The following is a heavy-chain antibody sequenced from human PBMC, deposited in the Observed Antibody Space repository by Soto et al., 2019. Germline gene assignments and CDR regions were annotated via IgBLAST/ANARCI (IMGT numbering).Heavy chain of an antibody. CDR1: GGTFSRYT. V-gene: IGHV1-69*13. CDR2: ITPMFGTP. Sequence: SVKVSCKASGGTFSRYTITWVRQAPGQGLEWMGGITPMFGTPNYAQKFQGRVTITADESTSTAYMELSSLRSEDTAVYYCARSTTVTKRFAFDIWGQGTMVTVSS. D-gene: IGHD4-17*01. J-gene: IGHJ3*02. CDR3: ARSTTVTKRFAFDI.